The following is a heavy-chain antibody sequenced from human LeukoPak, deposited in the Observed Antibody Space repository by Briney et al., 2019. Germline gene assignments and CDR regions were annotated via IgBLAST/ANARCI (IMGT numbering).Heavy chain of an antibody. J-gene: IGHJ5*02. D-gene: IGHD6-13*01. Sequence: GGSLRLSCAASGFTFDDYAMHWVRHAPGKGLEWVSGISWNSGSIGYADSVKGRFTISRDNAKNSLYLQMNSLRAEDAALYYCAKGRPYSSSWTNWFDPWGQGTLVTVSS. CDR3: AKGRPYSSSWTNWFDP. CDR2: ISWNSGSI. V-gene: IGHV3-9*01. CDR1: GFTFDDYA.